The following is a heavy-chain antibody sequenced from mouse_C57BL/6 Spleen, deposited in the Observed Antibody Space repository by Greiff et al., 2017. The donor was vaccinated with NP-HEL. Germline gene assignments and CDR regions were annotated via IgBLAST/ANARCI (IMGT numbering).Heavy chain of an antibody. V-gene: IGHV5-6*01. J-gene: IGHJ2*01. D-gene: IGHD1-1*01. CDR3: ARGDYGSSVDY. Sequence: EVMLVESGGDLVKPGGSLKLSCAASGFTFSSYGMSWVRQTPDKRLEWVATISSGGSYTYYPDSVKGRFTISRDNAKNTLYLQMSSLKSEDTAMYYCARGDYGSSVDYWGQGTTLTVSS. CDR1: GFTFSSYG. CDR2: ISSGGSYT.